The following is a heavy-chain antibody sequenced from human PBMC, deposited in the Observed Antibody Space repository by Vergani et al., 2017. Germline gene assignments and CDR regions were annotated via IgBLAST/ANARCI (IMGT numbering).Heavy chain of an antibody. CDR1: GGTFSSYA. Sequence: QVQLVQSGAEVKKPGSSVKVSCKASGGTFSSYAISWVRQAPGQGLEWMGRIIPILGIANYAQKFQGRVTITADKSQSTAYMELSSLRSEDTAVYYCAREGEGATVTTYLYFQHWGQGTLVTVSA. CDR2: IIPILGIA. V-gene: IGHV1-69*04. D-gene: IGHD4-17*01. CDR3: AREGEGATVTTYLYFQH. J-gene: IGHJ1*01.